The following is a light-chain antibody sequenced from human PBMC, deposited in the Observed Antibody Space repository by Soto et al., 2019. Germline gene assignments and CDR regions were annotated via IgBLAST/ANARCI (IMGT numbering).Light chain of an antibody. CDR2: GAS. CDR3: QQYGSSPMYT. V-gene: IGKV3-20*01. CDR1: QSVSSSY. J-gene: IGKJ2*01. Sequence: EIVLTQSPGTLSLSPGERATLSCRASQSVSSSYLAWYQQKPGQAPRLLIYGASSRATGIPDRFSGSGSGTDFTLTISRLXXXDFAVYYCQQYGSSPMYTFGQGTKL.